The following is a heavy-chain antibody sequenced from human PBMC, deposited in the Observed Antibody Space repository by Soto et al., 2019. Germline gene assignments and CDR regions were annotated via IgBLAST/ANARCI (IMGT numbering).Heavy chain of an antibody. D-gene: IGHD2-15*01. CDR1: GASVTTPTYY. Sequence: QVQLQESGPGLVKPSETLSLTCIVSGASVTTPTYYWAGIRQPPGQGLEWIGYISNSGSTNYNHSLKSRSTISAATYTNQFSLRLYYVSASDTAVYYCASRNSGGNCLAPGGQGTLVPVSS. CDR2: ISNSGST. J-gene: IGHJ5*02. V-gene: IGHV4-61*01. CDR3: ASRNSGGNCLAP.